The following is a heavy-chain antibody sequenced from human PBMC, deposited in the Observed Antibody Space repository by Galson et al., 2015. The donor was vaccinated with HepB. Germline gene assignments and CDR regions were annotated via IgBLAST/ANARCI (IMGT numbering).Heavy chain of an antibody. CDR2: IYHSGYT. J-gene: IGHJ4*02. D-gene: IGHD6-6*01. Sequence: LSLTCTVSGASISSYYWTWIRQPPGKGLEWIGHIYHSGYTKYNPSLKRQVTISMDTSNNQFSLRLPFVTAADTAVYYCARNQYSSSPHFHYWGQGTLLTVSS. CDR3: ARNQYSSSPHFHY. V-gene: IGHV4-59*01. CDR1: GASISSYY.